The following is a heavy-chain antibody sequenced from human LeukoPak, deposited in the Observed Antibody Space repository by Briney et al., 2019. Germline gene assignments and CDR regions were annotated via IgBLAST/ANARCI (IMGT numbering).Heavy chain of an antibody. J-gene: IGHJ4*02. CDR2: IRYDGSNK. Sequence: PGGSLRLSCAASGFTFSSYGMHWVRQAPGKGLEWVAFIRYDGSNKYYADSVKGRFTISRDNSKNTLYLQMNSLRAEDTAVYYCAKDRVGYSSGWYSLDYWAQGTLVTVSS. CDR1: GFTFSSYG. CDR3: AKDRVGYSSGWYSLDY. D-gene: IGHD6-19*01. V-gene: IGHV3-30*02.